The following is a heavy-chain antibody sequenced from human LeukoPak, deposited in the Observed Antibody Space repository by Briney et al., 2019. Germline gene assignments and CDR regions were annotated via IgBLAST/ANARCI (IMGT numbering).Heavy chain of an antibody. V-gene: IGHV1-2*02. CDR2: INPNSGGT. CDR1: GYTFTGYY. CDR3: ARELIAAAGLDP. J-gene: IGHJ5*02. Sequence: ASVKVSCKASGYTFTGYYMHWVRQAPGQGLEWMGWINPNSGGTNYAQKFQGRVTMTRDTSISTAYMELSRLRSDDTAVYYCARELIAAAGLDPWGEGTLVTVSS. D-gene: IGHD6-13*01.